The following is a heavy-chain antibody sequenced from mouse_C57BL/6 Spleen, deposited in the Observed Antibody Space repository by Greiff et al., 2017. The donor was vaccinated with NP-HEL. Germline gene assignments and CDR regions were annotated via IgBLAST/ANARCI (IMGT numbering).Heavy chain of an antibody. CDR2: IDPNSGGT. J-gene: IGHJ2*01. Sequence: QVQLQQSGAELVKPGASVKLSCKASGYTFTSSWMHWVKQRPGRGLEGIGRIDPNSGGTKYNEKFKSKATLTVDKPSSTAYMQLSSLTSEDSAVYYWARAGMNGNFDYWGQGTTLTVSS. D-gene: IGHD2-1*01. CDR3: ARAGMNGNFDY. V-gene: IGHV1-72*01. CDR1: GYTFTSSW.